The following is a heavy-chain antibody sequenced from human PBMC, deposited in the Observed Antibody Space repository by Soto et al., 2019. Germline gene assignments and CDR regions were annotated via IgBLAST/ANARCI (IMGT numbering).Heavy chain of an antibody. CDR1: GFSVSTKY. CDR2: IFDNGNT. V-gene: IGHV3-53*04. Sequence: VQLEESGGDLVQPGGSLRLSCAASGFSVSTKYISWVRQAPGKGLAWVSIIFDNGNTYYTNSVKGRFTISRHSLKNTVFLQMNNMRTDDTATYYCARRYSSGWGWSLDRWGRGTLVNVSS. CDR3: ARRYSSGWGWSLDR. D-gene: IGHD6-19*01. J-gene: IGHJ2*01.